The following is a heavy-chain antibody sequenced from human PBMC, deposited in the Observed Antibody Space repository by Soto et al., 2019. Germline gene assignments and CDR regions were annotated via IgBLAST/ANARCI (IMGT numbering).Heavy chain of an antibody. V-gene: IGHV3-74*01. J-gene: IGHJ4*02. CDR3: ARANYYDSSGYYHDY. CDR1: RFTFSNYW. CDR2: INGDGSST. D-gene: IGHD3-22*01. Sequence: GGSLRLSCEASRFTFSNYWMHWVRQAPGKGLMWVSRINGDGSSTIYADSVRGRFTLSRDNTKNTLYLQMNSLRAEDTAIYYCARANYYDSSGYYHDYWRQGTLVTVSS.